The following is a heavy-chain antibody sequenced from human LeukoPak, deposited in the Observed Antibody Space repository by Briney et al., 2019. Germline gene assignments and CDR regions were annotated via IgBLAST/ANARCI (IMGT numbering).Heavy chain of an antibody. CDR1: GFTFSSYW. Sequence: PRGSLRLSCAASGFTFSSYWMSWVRQAPGKGLEWVANINQDGSEKYYVDSVKGRFSISRGNAVNSLYLQMNSLRADDTAVYYCARDHEEYCSGGSCSRFDYWGQGTLVTVSS. V-gene: IGHV3-7*01. D-gene: IGHD2-15*01. CDR3: ARDHEEYCSGGSCSRFDY. CDR2: INQDGSEK. J-gene: IGHJ4*02.